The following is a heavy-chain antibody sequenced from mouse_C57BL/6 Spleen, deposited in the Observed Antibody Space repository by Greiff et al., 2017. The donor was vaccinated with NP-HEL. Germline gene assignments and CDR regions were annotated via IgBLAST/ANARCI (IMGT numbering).Heavy chain of an antibody. D-gene: IGHD2-1*01. CDR2: IYPGSGST. CDR3: ARYGYGIWYFDV. Sequence: QVQLQQPGAELVKPGASVKMSCKASGYTFTSYWITWVKQRPGQGLEWIGDIYPGSGSTNYNEKFKSKATLTVDTSSSTAYMQLSSLTSEDSAVYYCARYGYGIWYFDVWGTGTTVTVSS. V-gene: IGHV1-55*01. J-gene: IGHJ1*03. CDR1: GYTFTSYW.